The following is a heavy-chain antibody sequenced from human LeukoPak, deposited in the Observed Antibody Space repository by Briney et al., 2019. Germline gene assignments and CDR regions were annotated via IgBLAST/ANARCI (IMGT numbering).Heavy chain of an antibody. CDR1: GFTFTSYA. CDR3: AKAPEKESASYFDY. J-gene: IGHJ4*02. V-gene: IGHV3-23*01. Sequence: GGSLRLSCAASGFTFTSYAMSWVRQAPGKGLEWVTAISGNGGSTYFADSVRGRFTISRDNSKNTLYLQMNSLRAEDTAVYYCAKAPEKESASYFDYWGQGTLVTVSS. CDR2: ISGNGGST.